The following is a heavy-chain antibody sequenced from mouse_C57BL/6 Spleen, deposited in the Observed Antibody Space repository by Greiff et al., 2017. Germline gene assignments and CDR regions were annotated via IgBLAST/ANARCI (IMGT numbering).Heavy chain of an antibody. CDR2: IYPGDGDT. Sequence: QVQLQQSGAELVKPGASVKISCKASGYAFSSYWMNWVKQRPGKGLEWIGQIYPGDGDTNYNGKFKGKATLTADKSSSSAYMQLSSLTSEDSAVYFCAGKGYYGGFAYWGQGTLVTVSA. J-gene: IGHJ3*01. CDR1: GYAFSSYW. CDR3: AGKGYYGGFAY. D-gene: IGHD1-1*01. V-gene: IGHV1-80*01.